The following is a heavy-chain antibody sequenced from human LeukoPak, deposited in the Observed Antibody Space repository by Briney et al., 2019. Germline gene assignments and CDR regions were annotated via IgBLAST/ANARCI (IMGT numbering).Heavy chain of an antibody. CDR3: TCGYYSRGDY. V-gene: IGHV4-39*01. CDR1: GGSISSSSYY. D-gene: IGHD3-22*01. J-gene: IGHJ4*02. Sequence: PSETLSLTCTVSGGSISSSSYYWGWIRQPPGKGLEWIGTIYYSGSTYYNPSLESRVTISVDTSKNQFSLKLSSVTAADTAVYYCTCGYYSRGDYWGQGTLVTVSS. CDR2: IYYSGST.